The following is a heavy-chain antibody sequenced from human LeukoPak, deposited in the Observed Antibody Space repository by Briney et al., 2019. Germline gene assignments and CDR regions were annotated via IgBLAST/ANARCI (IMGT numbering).Heavy chain of an antibody. D-gene: IGHD7-27*01. Sequence: GGSLRLSCAASEFTVSVNYMSWVRQAPGKGLEWVSFIYSGGSTYYADSVKGRFTISRDNSKNTLYLQMNSLRAEDTAVYYCANLLGTDYFDYWGQGTLVTVSS. CDR2: IYSGGST. J-gene: IGHJ4*02. CDR3: ANLLGTDYFDY. V-gene: IGHV3-53*05. CDR1: EFTVSVNY.